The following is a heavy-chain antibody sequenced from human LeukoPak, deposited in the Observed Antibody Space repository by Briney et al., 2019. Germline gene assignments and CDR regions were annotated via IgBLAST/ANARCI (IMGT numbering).Heavy chain of an antibody. D-gene: IGHD3-3*01. J-gene: IGHJ4*02. CDR3: ARDLFLLEWSYYFDY. CDR1: GYTFTGYY. V-gene: IGHV1-2*02. CDR2: INPNSGGT. Sequence: ASVKVSCKASGYTFTGYYMHWVRQAPGQGLEWMGWINPNSGGTNYAQKFQDRVTMTRDTSISTAYMELSRLRSDDTAVYYCARDLFLLEWSYYFDYWGQGTLVTVSS.